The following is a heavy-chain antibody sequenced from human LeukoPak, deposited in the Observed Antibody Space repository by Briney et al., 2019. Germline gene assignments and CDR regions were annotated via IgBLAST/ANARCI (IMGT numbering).Heavy chain of an antibody. CDR2: FDPEDGET. CDR3: ATALRIGGYYMDV. Sequence: ASVKVSCKVSGYTLTELSIHWVRQAPGQGLEWMGGFDPEDGETIYAQKFQGRVTMTEDTSTDTAYMELSSLRSEDTAVYYCATALRIGGYYMDVWGKGTTVTVSS. CDR1: GYTLTELS. V-gene: IGHV1-24*01. J-gene: IGHJ6*03. D-gene: IGHD3-16*01.